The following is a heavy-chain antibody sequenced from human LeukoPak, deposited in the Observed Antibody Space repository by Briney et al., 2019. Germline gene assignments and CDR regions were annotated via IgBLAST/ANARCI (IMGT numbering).Heavy chain of an antibody. D-gene: IGHD1-7*01. CDR1: GFIFSDYY. J-gene: IGHJ4*02. CDR2: ISSGGSTI. CDR3: AKDQRMLELLDRLGTLDY. V-gene: IGHV3-11*04. Sequence: GGSLRLSCAASGFIFSDYYMSWIRQAPGKGLEWLSFISSGGSTIYYADSVKGRFTISRDNSKNTLYLQMNSLRAEDTAVYYCAKDQRMLELLDRLGTLDYWGQGALVTVSS.